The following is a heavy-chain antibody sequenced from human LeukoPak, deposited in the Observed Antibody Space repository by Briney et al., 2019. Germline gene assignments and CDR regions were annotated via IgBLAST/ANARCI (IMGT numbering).Heavy chain of an antibody. CDR3: ASTSSGWILH. J-gene: IGHJ4*02. CDR2: IYYSGST. Sequence: SETLSLTCTVSGGSISSSSYYWGWIRQPPGKGLERIGSIYYSGSTYYNPSLKSRVTISVDTSKNQFSLKLSSVTAADTAVYYCASTSSGWILHWGQGTLVTVSS. D-gene: IGHD6-19*01. V-gene: IGHV4-39*07. CDR1: GGSISSSSYY.